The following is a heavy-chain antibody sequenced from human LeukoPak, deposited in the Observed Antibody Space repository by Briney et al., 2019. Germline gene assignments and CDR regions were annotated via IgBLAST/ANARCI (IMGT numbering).Heavy chain of an antibody. V-gene: IGHV3-23*01. J-gene: IGHJ4*02. D-gene: IGHD2-2*01. CDR2: ISGSGGST. CDR1: GFTFSSYA. CDR3: AKRPLKTYHVPATALPFDY. Sequence: GGSLRLSCAASGFTFSSYAMSWVRQAPGKGLEWVSAISGSGGSTYYAGSVKGRFTISRDNSKNTLYLQMNSLRAEDTAVYYCAKRPLKTYHVPATALPFDYWGQGTLVTVSS.